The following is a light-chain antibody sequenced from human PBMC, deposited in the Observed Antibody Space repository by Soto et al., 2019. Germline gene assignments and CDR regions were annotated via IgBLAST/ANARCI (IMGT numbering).Light chain of an antibody. V-gene: IGKV1-39*01. CDR1: QNINSY. Sequence: DIQMTQSPSSLSRSVGDRVTITCRASQNINSYLNWYQQKLGKAPKLLLYAASSLQSGVPSRFNGSGSGTDFTLTISSLQPEDFATYYCQQSYNTPYTFGQGTKLEIK. CDR2: AAS. CDR3: QQSYNTPYT. J-gene: IGKJ2*01.